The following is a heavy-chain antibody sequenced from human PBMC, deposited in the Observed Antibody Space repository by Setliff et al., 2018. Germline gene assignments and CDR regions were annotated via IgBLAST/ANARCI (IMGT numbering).Heavy chain of an antibody. D-gene: IGHD2-2*01. J-gene: IGHJ5*02. CDR1: GFTFSSYD. CDR3: ARGSQYQLPKHKGRVYNWFDP. V-gene: IGHV3-7*01. CDR2: IKQDGSEK. Sequence: PGGSLRLSCAASGFTFSSYDMNWVRQAPGKGLEWVANIKQDGSEKYYVDSVKGRFSISRDNAKNSLYLQMNSLRAEDTAVYYCARGSQYQLPKHKGRVYNWFDPWGQGTLVTVSS.